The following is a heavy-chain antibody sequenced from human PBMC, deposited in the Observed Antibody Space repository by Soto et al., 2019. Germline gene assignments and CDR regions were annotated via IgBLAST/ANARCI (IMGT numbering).Heavy chain of an antibody. Sequence: GGSLRLSCAASGFTFSSYAMSWVRQAPGKGLEWVSAISGSGGSTYYADSVKGRFTISRDNSKNTLYLQMNSLRAEDTAVYYCAKGVGRYYYYGMDVWGPGTTVTVSS. CDR2: ISGSGGST. CDR1: GFTFSSYA. CDR3: AKGVGRYYYYGMDV. J-gene: IGHJ6*02. V-gene: IGHV3-23*01.